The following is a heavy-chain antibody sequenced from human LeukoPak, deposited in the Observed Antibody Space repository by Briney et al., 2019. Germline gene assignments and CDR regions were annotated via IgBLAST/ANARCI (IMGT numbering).Heavy chain of an antibody. CDR1: GGSISSTSYY. D-gene: IGHD4-17*01. CDR3: ARDRDYGDGWFDP. V-gene: IGHV4-39*07. Sequence: SETLSLTCTVAGGSISSTSYYWGWIRQPPGNGLEWIGSIYYSASTSYYSGSTSYNPSLKSRVTISVDTSKKQFSLKLSSVTAADTAVYYCARDRDYGDGWFDPWGQGTLVTVSS. CDR2: IYYSASTSYYSGST. J-gene: IGHJ5*02.